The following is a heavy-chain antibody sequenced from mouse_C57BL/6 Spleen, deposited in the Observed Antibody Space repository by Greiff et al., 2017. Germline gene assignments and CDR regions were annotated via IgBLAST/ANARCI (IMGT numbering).Heavy chain of an antibody. CDR3: ARSGYYGSSPYYYAMDY. Sequence: QVQLQQPGTELVKPGASVKLSCKASGYTFTSYWMHWVKQRPGQGLEWIGNINPSNGGTNYNEKFKSKATLTVDTSSSTAYMQLSSLTSEDSAVYYCARSGYYGSSPYYYAMDYWGQGTSATVSS. J-gene: IGHJ4*01. CDR1: GYTFTSYW. V-gene: IGHV1-53*01. CDR2: INPSNGGT. D-gene: IGHD1-1*01.